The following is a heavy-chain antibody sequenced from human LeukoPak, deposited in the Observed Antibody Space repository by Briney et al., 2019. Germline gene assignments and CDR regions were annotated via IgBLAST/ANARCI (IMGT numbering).Heavy chain of an antibody. J-gene: IGHJ4*02. CDR1: GFTFSGHW. Sequence: GGSLRLSCAASGFTFSGHWMSWVRQAPWKGLEWVANINQGGSDKYYVDSVKGRFTISRDNAKKLLYLQMNSLRGEDTAVYYCTRDRSRAEDDWGQGTLVTVSS. CDR3: TRDRSRAEDD. V-gene: IGHV3-7*01. D-gene: IGHD1-14*01. CDR2: INQGGSDK.